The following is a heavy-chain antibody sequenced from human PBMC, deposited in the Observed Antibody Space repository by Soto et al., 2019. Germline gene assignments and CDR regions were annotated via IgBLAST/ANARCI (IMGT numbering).Heavy chain of an antibody. Sequence: GGSLRLSCEASGFTFSSYWMHWVRQAPGKGLVWVSRINSDGSSTSYAESVKGGFTISRDNAKNTLFLQMNSLRAEDTAVYYCASSLLTPFDYWGQGTLVTVSS. CDR2: INSDGSST. V-gene: IGHV3-74*01. J-gene: IGHJ4*02. CDR1: GFTFSSYW. CDR3: ASSLLTPFDY. D-gene: IGHD7-27*01.